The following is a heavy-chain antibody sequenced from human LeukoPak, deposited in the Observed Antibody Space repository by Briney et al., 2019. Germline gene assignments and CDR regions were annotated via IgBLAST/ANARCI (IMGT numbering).Heavy chain of an antibody. CDR1: GYTFTGYY. Sequence: ASVKVSCKASGYTFTGYYLHWVRQAPGQGLEWMGWINPDSGGRNYAQKFKGRVTMTRDTSISTAYMELSGLKSDDTAVYYCARDPIVQAGYYYGMDVWGQGTTVTVSS. CDR2: INPDSGGR. CDR3: ARDPIVQAGYYYGMDV. D-gene: IGHD2/OR15-2a*01. J-gene: IGHJ6*02. V-gene: IGHV1-2*02.